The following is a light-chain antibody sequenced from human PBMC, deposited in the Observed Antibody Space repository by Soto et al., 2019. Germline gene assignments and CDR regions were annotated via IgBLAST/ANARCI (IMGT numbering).Light chain of an antibody. CDR2: GAS. Sequence: DIQMTQSPSSLSASVGDRVAVTCRASEGITNWLAWYQHKPGKAPKSLIYGASDLQSGVPSRFSGSGSGTDFTLTISSLQPEDFATYYCQQSYSTPSWTFGQGTKVDI. CDR1: EGITNW. V-gene: IGKV1-39*01. J-gene: IGKJ1*01. CDR3: QQSYSTPSWT.